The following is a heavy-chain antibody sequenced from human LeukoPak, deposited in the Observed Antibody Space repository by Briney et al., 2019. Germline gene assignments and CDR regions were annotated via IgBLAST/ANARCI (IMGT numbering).Heavy chain of an antibody. CDR3: ARTPSRFSDPEQQLINPLFDY. CDR1: GGSISSSSYY. Sequence: SETLSLTCTVSGGSISSSSYYWGWIRQPPGKGLEWIGSIYYSGSTYYNPSLKSRVTISVDTSKNQFSLKLSSVTAADTAVYYCARTPSRFSDPEQQLINPLFDYWGQGTLVTVSS. CDR2: IYYSGST. D-gene: IGHD6-13*01. V-gene: IGHV4-39*07. J-gene: IGHJ4*02.